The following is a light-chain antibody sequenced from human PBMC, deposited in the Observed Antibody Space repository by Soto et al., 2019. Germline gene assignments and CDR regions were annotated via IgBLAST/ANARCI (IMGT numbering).Light chain of an antibody. V-gene: IGLV2-14*01. CDR1: SSDVGGYNY. CDR2: DVS. J-gene: IGLJ1*01. Sequence: QSVLTQPASVSGSPGQSITISCTGTSSDVGGYNYVSWYQQHPGKAPKLMIYDVSYRPSGVSDRFSGSKSGNTASLTISELQSEDEADYYCDSYTSGSSYVFGTGTKVTVL. CDR3: DSYTSGSSYV.